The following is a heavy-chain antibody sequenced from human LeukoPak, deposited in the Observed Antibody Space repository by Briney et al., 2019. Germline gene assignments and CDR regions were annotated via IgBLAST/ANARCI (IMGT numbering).Heavy chain of an antibody. J-gene: IGHJ5*02. Sequence: SHSLSLICTVPGGSISSYYGRGIRRPPGKALEGMGYIYYSESTNYNPSLKSRVTISVDTSKNHFSPKLSSVTAADTAVYYCARRQQLVPRFDPWGQGTLVTVSS. V-gene: IGHV4-59*08. CDR2: IYYSEST. CDR1: GGSISSYY. D-gene: IGHD6-13*01. CDR3: ARRQQLVPRFDP.